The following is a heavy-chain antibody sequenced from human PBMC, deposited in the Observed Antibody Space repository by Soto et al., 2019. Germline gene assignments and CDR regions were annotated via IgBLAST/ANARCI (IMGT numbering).Heavy chain of an antibody. V-gene: IGHV3-30*18. CDR1: GFTFSSYG. Sequence: QVQLVESGGGVVQPGRSLRLSCAASGFTFSSYGMHWVRQAPGKGLEWVAVISYDGSNKYYADSVKGRFTISRDNSKNTLYLQMNSLRAEDTAVYYCAKGGRGYSYVTKNYGMDVW. CDR2: ISYDGSNK. J-gene: IGHJ6*01. CDR3: AKGGRGYSYVTKNYGMDV. D-gene: IGHD5-18*01.